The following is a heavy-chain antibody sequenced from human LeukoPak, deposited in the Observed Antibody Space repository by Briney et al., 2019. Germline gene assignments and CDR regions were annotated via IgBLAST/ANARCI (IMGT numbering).Heavy chain of an antibody. V-gene: IGHV1-46*01. CDR2: INPSGGST. D-gene: IGHD6-19*01. J-gene: IGHJ5*02. CDR3: AREGLKSSGWYWRKGTRIGWFDP. CDR1: GYTFTSYY. Sequence: ASVKVSCKASGYTFTSYYMHWVRQAPGQGLEWMGLINPSGGSTSYAQKFQGRVTMTRDTSTSTVYMELSSLRSEDTAVYYCAREGLKSSGWYWRKGTRIGWFDPWGQGTLVTVSS.